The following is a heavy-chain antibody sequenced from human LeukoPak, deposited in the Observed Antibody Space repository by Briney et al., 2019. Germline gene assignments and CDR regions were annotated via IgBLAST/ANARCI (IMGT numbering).Heavy chain of an antibody. CDR1: GFTFSSYE. CDR3: ARDISSGYLRLGDAFDI. D-gene: IGHD3-22*01. CDR2: ISSSSSYI. Sequence: GGSLRLSCAASGFTFSSYEMNWVRQAPGKGLEWVSSISSSSSYIYYADSVKGRFTISRDNAKNSLYLQMNSLRAEDTAVYYCARDISSGYLRLGDAFDIWGQGTMVTVSS. V-gene: IGHV3-21*01. J-gene: IGHJ3*02.